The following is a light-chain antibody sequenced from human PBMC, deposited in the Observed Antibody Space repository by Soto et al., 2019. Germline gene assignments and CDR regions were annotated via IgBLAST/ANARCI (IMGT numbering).Light chain of an antibody. CDR1: QTISNW. CDR3: QQYNSYSQT. V-gene: IGKV1-5*03. CDR2: KAS. Sequence: IQMTQSPSTLSASVGDRVTITCRASQTISNWLAWYQQKPGKAPKLLIYKASTLESGVQSRFSGSGSGTEFTLTIRSLQPEDFATYYCQQYNSYSQTFGQGTKVDIK. J-gene: IGKJ1*01.